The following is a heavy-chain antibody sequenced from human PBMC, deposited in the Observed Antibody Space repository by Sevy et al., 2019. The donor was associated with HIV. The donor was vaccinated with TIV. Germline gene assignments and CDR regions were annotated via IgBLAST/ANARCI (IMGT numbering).Heavy chain of an antibody. D-gene: IGHD3-10*01. CDR3: ARDHEPGGDAFDI. Sequence: GGSLRLSCAASGFAFSSYSMNWVRQAPGKGLEWVSSISSSSSYIYYADSVKGRFTISRDNAKNSLYLQMNSLRAEDTAVYYCARDHEPGGDAFDIWGQWTMVTVSS. CDR2: ISSSSSYI. CDR1: GFAFSSYS. J-gene: IGHJ3*02. V-gene: IGHV3-21*01.